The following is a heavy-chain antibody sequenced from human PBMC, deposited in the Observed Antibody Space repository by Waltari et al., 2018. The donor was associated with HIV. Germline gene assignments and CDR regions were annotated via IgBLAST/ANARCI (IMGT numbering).Heavy chain of an antibody. CDR1: GYSISSGYY. Sequence: SGPGLVKPSETLSLTCAVSGYSISSGYYWGWIRQPPGKGLEWIGSIYHSGSTYYNPSLKSRVTISVDTSKNQFSLKLSSVTAADTAVYYCARQIQCSGGSCHDAYFDYWGQGTLVTVSS. D-gene: IGHD2-15*01. CDR2: IYHSGST. V-gene: IGHV4-38-2*01. J-gene: IGHJ4*02. CDR3: ARQIQCSGGSCHDAYFDY.